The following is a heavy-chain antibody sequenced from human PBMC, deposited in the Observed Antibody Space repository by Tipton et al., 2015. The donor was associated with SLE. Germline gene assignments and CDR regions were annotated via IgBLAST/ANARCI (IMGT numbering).Heavy chain of an antibody. CDR2: VYYSGST. V-gene: IGHV4-39*07. CDR1: GGSISSSSYY. D-gene: IGHD5-24*01. J-gene: IGHJ6*02. CDR3: ASHVGDGYMGYYYGMDV. Sequence: TLSLTCTVSGGSISSSSYYWGWIRQPPGKGLEWIGSVYYSGSTYYNPSLKSRVTISVDTSKNQFSLKLSSVTAADTAVYYCASHVGDGYMGYYYGMDVWGQGTTVTVSS.